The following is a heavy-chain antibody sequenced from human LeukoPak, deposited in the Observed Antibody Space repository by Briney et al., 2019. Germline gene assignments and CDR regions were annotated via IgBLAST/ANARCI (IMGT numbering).Heavy chain of an antibody. CDR2: IYSGGST. CDR3: ARAFDSSENY. Sequence: GGSLRLSCAASGFTFSSYGMHWVRQAPGKGLEWVSVIYSGGSTYYADSVKGRFTISRHNSKNTLYLQMNSLRAEDTAVYYCARAFDSSENYWGQGTLVTVSS. J-gene: IGHJ4*02. D-gene: IGHD6-19*01. CDR1: GFTFSSYG. V-gene: IGHV3-53*04.